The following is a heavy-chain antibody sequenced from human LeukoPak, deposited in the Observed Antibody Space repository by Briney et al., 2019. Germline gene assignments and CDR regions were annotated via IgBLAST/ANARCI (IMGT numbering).Heavy chain of an antibody. CDR1: GFTVSSNY. CDR3: ARVEGLYHPFDY. CDR2: IYSGGST. D-gene: IGHD3-16*02. Sequence: PGGSLRLSCAASGFTVSSNYMSWVRQAPGKGLEWVSVIYSGGSTYYADSVKGRFTISRDNAKNSLYLQMNSLRAEDTAVYYCARVEGLYHPFDYWGQGTLVTVSS. J-gene: IGHJ4*02. V-gene: IGHV3-66*01.